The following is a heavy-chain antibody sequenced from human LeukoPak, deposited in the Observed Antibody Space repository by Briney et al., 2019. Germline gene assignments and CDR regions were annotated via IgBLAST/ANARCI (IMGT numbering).Heavy chain of an antibody. J-gene: IGHJ3*02. CDR3: ARDPVAGTGFDI. V-gene: IGHV1-46*01. D-gene: IGHD6-19*01. CDR2: IYPSGGST. Sequence: ASVKVSCKASGYTFTSYYMHWVRQAPGQGLEWMGIIYPSGGSTSYAQKFQGRVTMTRDMSTSTVYMELSSLRSEDTAVYYCARDPVAGTGFDIWGQGTMVTVSS. CDR1: GYTFTSYY.